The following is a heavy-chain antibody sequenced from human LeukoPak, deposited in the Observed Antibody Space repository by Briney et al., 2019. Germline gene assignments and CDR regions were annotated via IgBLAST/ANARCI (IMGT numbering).Heavy chain of an antibody. Sequence: SETLSLTCTVSGGSISSSSYFWGWIRQPPGKGLEWIGSIYYSGSTYYNPSLKSRVTISVDTSKNQFSLKLSSVTAADTAVYYCARDVDGYSYGSANPDYFDYWGQGTLVTVSS. CDR2: IYYSGST. CDR3: ARDVDGYSYGSANPDYFDY. CDR1: GGSISSSSYF. J-gene: IGHJ4*02. V-gene: IGHV4-39*07. D-gene: IGHD5-18*01.